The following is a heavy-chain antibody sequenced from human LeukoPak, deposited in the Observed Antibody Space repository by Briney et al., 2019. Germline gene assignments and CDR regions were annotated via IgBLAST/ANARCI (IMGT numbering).Heavy chain of an antibody. Sequence: GGSLRLSCAASGFTFTKYWMAWVRQAPGKGLEWVANIKQDGSEKFYVDSVKGRFTISRDNAKNSLDLQINSLGAEDTAVYYCARGLDCRSTSCYLDNWGQGTLVTVSS. CDR3: ARGLDCRSTSCYLDN. D-gene: IGHD2-2*01. CDR2: IKQDGSEK. CDR1: GFTFTKYW. J-gene: IGHJ4*02. V-gene: IGHV3-7*01.